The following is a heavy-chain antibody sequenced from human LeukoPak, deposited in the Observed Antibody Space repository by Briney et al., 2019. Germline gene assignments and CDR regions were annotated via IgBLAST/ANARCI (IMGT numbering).Heavy chain of an antibody. CDR1: GYTFTIYY. Sequence: AAVKVSCTASGYTFTIYYMRWLRQAPAQGLEWMGIINLSSGSTTYGHKFQGRGTMTRYTATSTVCMEVSSLRSEDTDVYYCARGTANFWSGYSSHFDYWGQGNRVTVSA. J-gene: IGHJ4*02. D-gene: IGHD3-3*01. CDR2: INLSSGST. CDR3: ARGTANFWSGYSSHFDY. V-gene: IGHV1-46*01.